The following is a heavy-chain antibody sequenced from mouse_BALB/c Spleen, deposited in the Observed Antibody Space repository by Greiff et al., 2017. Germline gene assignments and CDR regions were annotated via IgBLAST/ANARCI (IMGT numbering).Heavy chain of an antibody. Sequence: EVQLVESGGGLVQPGGSRKLSCAASGFTFSSFGMHWVRQAPEKGLEWVAYISSGSSTIYYADTVKGRFTIYRDNPKNTLFLQMTSLRSEDTAMYYCARSQDYYGSPSMDYWGQGTAVTVSS. CDR2: ISSGSSTI. V-gene: IGHV5-17*02. D-gene: IGHD1-1*01. CDR1: GFTFSSFG. CDR3: ARSQDYYGSPSMDY. J-gene: IGHJ4*01.